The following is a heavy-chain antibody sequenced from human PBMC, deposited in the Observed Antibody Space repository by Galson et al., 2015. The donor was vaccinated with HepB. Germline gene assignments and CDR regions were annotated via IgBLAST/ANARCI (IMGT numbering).Heavy chain of an antibody. CDR1: GFTFTNYA. Sequence: SLRLSCAASGFTFTNYAMTWVRQAPGKGLEWVSTITGNGANTYFADSVKGRFTISRDNSKNDLYLHMNSLRAEDTAVYFCAKELNPFASLGWYDPWGQGTLVTVSS. D-gene: IGHD2-21*01. CDR3: AKELNPFASLGWYDP. CDR2: ITGNGANT. V-gene: IGHV3-23*01. J-gene: IGHJ5*02.